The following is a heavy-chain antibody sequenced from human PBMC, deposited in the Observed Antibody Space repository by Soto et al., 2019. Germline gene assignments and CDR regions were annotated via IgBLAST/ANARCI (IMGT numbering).Heavy chain of an antibody. Sequence: GGSLRLSCAASGFTFSSYAMSWVRQAPGKGLEWVSAISGSGGSTYYADSVKGRFTISRDNSKNTLYLQMNSLRAEDTAVYYCAKDGRRLLRFLEWPYYYYGMDVWGQGTTVTVSS. CDR2: ISGSGGST. J-gene: IGHJ6*02. D-gene: IGHD3-3*01. V-gene: IGHV3-23*01. CDR3: AKDGRRLLRFLEWPYYYYGMDV. CDR1: GFTFSSYA.